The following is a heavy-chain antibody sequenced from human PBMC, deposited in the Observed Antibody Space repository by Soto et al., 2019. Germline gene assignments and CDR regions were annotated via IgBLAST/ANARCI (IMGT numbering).Heavy chain of an antibody. CDR1: GGTFSSYA. Sequence: SVKVSCKASGGTFSSYAISWVRQAPAQGLEWMGGIIPIFGTANYAQKFQGRVTITADKSTSTAYMELSSLRSEDTAVYYCARRFLAAADNWFDPWGQGTLVTVSS. D-gene: IGHD2-15*01. CDR3: ARRFLAAADNWFDP. J-gene: IGHJ5*02. V-gene: IGHV1-69*06. CDR2: IIPIFGTA.